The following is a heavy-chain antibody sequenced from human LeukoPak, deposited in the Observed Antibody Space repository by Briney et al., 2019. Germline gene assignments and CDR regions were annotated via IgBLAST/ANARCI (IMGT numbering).Heavy chain of an antibody. Sequence: PGGSLRLSCAASGFTFTSYSMSWVRQAPGKGLEWVSFISTSSSDIYYADSVKGRFTISRDNAKNSVYLQMNSLRAEDTAVYYCARDPGFRSSAGLDYWGQGTLVTVSS. CDR2: ISTSSSDI. V-gene: IGHV3-21*06. J-gene: IGHJ4*02. CDR3: ARDPGFRSSAGLDY. D-gene: IGHD6-6*01. CDR1: GFTFTSYS.